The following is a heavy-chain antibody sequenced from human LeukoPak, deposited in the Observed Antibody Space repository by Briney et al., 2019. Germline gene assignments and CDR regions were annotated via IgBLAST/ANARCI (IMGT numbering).Heavy chain of an antibody. CDR2: ITSTSSYI. CDR3: ARDRDSSDYYYYYMDV. V-gene: IGHV3-21*01. Sequence: GESLRLSCAASGFTFSTYNMNWVRQAPGKGLEWVSSITSTSSYIYYADSVKGRFTISRDNAKSSLYLQMNSLRDEDTAVYYCARDRDSSDYYYYYMDVWGKGTTVTVSS. D-gene: IGHD6-19*01. CDR1: GFTFSTYN. J-gene: IGHJ6*03.